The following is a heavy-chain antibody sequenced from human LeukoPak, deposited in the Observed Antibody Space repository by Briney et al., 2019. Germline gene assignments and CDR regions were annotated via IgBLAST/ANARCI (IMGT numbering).Heavy chain of an antibody. D-gene: IGHD6-13*01. J-gene: IGHJ4*02. Sequence: PSETLSLTCTVSGASIRSYHWSWIRQPPGKGLEWIGYIYYSGSTNYNPSLKSRVTISLDTSKNQFSLRLSSVTAADTAVYYCARGSWSIDYWGQGTLVTVSS. CDR3: ARGSWSIDY. CDR2: IYYSGST. V-gene: IGHV4-59*01. CDR1: GASIRSYH.